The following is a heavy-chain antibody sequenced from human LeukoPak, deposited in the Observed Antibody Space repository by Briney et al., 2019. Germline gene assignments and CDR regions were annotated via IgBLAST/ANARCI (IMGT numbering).Heavy chain of an antibody. J-gene: IGHJ4*02. V-gene: IGHV4-4*02. CDR1: GGSITSTNY. Sequence: PSGTLSLTCGVSGGSITSTNYWSWVRQPPGKGLEWIGEINHSGSTNYNPSLKSRVTISVDTSKNQFSLKLSSVTAADTAVYYCARAPLVGPFDYWGQGTLVTVSS. CDR3: ARAPLVGPFDY. CDR2: INHSGST. D-gene: IGHD3-10*01.